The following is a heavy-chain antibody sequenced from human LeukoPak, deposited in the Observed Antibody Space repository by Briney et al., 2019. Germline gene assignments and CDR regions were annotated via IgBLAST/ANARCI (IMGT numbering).Heavy chain of an antibody. Sequence: PSETLSLTCTVSGGSISSYYWSWIRQPAEKGLEWIGRIYTSGSTNYNPSLKRRVTMSVDTPKNQFSLKLSSVTAAHTAVYHCARAPVVGADDAFDIWGQGTRVTLSS. CDR2: IYTSGST. V-gene: IGHV4-4*07. J-gene: IGHJ3*02. CDR3: ARAPVVGADDAFDI. CDR1: GGSISSYY. D-gene: IGHD2-2*01.